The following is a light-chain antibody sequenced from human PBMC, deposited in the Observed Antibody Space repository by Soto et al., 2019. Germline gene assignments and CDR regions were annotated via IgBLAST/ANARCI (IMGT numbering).Light chain of an antibody. Sequence: QSVLTQPASVSGSPGQSITISCTGTSRDVGGYKYVSWYQQHPGKAPNLMIFDVSNRPSGVSICFSGSKSGNTASLTISGLQAEDEADYYCSSYRSSSTLYVFGTGTKVTVL. V-gene: IGLV2-14*01. CDR2: DVS. CDR1: SRDVGGYKY. J-gene: IGLJ1*01. CDR3: SSYRSSSTLYV.